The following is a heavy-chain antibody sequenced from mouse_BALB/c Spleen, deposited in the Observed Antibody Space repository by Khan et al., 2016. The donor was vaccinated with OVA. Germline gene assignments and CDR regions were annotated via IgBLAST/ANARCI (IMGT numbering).Heavy chain of an antibody. CDR1: GYTFINYW. J-gene: IGHJ2*01. D-gene: IGHD1-1*01. CDR3: ARRGLRWDFDY. CDR2: INPSTGYT. Sequence: QVQLQQSGAELAKPGASVKMSCKASGYTFINYWILWVKQRPGQGLEWIGYINPSTGYTEYNQNFKDKATLTADKSSSTAYMKLSSLTSEDSAVYDCARRGLRWDFDYWGQGTTLTVSS. V-gene: IGHV1-7*01.